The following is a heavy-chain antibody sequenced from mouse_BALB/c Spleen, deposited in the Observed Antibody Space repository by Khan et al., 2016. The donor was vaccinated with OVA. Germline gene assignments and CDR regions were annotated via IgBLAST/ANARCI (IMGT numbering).Heavy chain of an antibody. Sequence: VQLQESGPGLVAPSQSLSITCTISGFSLTNYGVHWVRQPPGKGLEWLVVIWSDGSTTYNSALKSRLTISKDNYTSQAFLKMNSLQTDDAAMYFCARQPYYHYNVMDYWGQGTLVTVSS. V-gene: IGHV2-6-1*01. CDR3: ARQPYYHYNVMDY. D-gene: IGHD2-10*01. CDR1: GFSLTNYG. CDR2: IWSDGST. J-gene: IGHJ4*01.